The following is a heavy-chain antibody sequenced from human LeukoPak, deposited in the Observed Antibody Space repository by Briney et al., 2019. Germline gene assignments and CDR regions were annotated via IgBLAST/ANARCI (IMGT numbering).Heavy chain of an antibody. J-gene: IGHJ3*02. V-gene: IGHV1-69*13. Sequence: SVKVSCKASGGTFSSYAISWVRQAPGQGLEWMGGIIPIFGTANYAQKFQGRVTITADESTSTAYMEMSSLRSEDTAVYYCARAGYCSGGSCSTDAFDIWGQGTMVTVSS. CDR1: GGTFSSYA. D-gene: IGHD2-15*01. CDR2: IIPIFGTA. CDR3: ARAGYCSGGSCSTDAFDI.